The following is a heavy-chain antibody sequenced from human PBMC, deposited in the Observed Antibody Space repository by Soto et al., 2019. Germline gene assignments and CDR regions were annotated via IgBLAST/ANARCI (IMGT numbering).Heavy chain of an antibody. Sequence: GGSLRLSCAASGFTFSSYWMHWVRQAPGKGLVWVSRINSDGSSTSYADSVKGRFTISRDNAKNTLYLQMNSLRAEDTAVYYCARGDYDYIWGSYGVLGLYNWFDPWGQGTLVTVSS. V-gene: IGHV3-74*01. J-gene: IGHJ5*02. CDR2: INSDGSST. CDR1: GFTFSSYW. D-gene: IGHD3-16*01. CDR3: ARGDYDYIWGSYGVLGLYNWFDP.